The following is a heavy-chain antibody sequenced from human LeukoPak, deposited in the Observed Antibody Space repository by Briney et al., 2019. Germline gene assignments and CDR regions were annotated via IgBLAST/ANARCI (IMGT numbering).Heavy chain of an antibody. CDR3: ARDLLGLWLGES. J-gene: IGHJ5*02. CDR1: GFTVSSNY. CDR2: IYSGGST. Sequence: GGSLRLSCAASGFTVSSNYMSWVRQAPGKGLEWVSVIYSGGSTYYADSVKGRFTISRDNSKNTLYLQMNSLRAEDTAVYYCARDLLGLWLGESWGQGTLVTVSS. D-gene: IGHD3-10*01. V-gene: IGHV3-66*02.